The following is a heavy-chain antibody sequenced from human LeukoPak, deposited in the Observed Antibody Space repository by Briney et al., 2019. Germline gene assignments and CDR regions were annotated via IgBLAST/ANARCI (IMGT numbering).Heavy chain of an antibody. CDR2: TYYSGST. D-gene: IGHD6-6*01. Sequence: SETLSLTCTVSGGSISSYYWSWIRQPPGKGLEWIGYTYYSGSTNYNPSLKSRVTISVDTSKNQFSLKLSSVTAADTAVYYCARGGSIAARLNYWGQGTLVTVSS. CDR1: GGSISSYY. J-gene: IGHJ4*02. V-gene: IGHV4-59*01. CDR3: ARGGSIAARLNY.